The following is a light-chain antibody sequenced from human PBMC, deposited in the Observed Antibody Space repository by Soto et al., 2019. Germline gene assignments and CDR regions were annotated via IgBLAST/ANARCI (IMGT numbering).Light chain of an antibody. J-gene: IGKJ3*01. V-gene: IGKV3-20*01. CDR1: QSFTTTS. Sequence: EFVLTQSPDTLSLSPGETATLLCRASQSFTTTSLAWYQQKVGQPPRLLIYGASTRATGVPDRFSGSASGKDLTLTISRLETEDFAVYYCQHYGLSPFTFGPGTKLDMK. CDR3: QHYGLSPFT. CDR2: GAS.